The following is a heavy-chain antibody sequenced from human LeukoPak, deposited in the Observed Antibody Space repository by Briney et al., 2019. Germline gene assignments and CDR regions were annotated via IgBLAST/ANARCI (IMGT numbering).Heavy chain of an antibody. CDR3: ARAPRGESDAASGFYGVDV. V-gene: IGHV4-59*01. CDR2: SHYSGST. D-gene: IGHD3-22*01. Sequence: SETLSLTCTVSSGSISTYYWTWIRQPPGKGLEWIGFSHYSGSTNYNPSLKSRVTIPLDTSTNQFSLKLNSVTTADTAVYYYARAPRGESDAASGFYGVDVWGQGTTVTVSS. J-gene: IGHJ6*02. CDR1: SGSISTYY.